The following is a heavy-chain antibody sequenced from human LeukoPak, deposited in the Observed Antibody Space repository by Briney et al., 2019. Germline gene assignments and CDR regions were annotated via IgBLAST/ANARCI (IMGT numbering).Heavy chain of an antibody. D-gene: IGHD3-22*01. CDR3: ARLLRSGYPIYYFDY. J-gene: IGHJ4*02. CDR1: GYTFTSYG. CDR2: ISAYNGNT. V-gene: IGHV1-18*01. Sequence: ASVKVSCKASGYTFTSYGISWVRQAPGQGLEWMGWISAYNGNTNYAQKLQCRVTMTTDTSTSTAYMELRSMRSDDTAVYYCARLLRSGYPIYYFDYWGQGTLVTVSS.